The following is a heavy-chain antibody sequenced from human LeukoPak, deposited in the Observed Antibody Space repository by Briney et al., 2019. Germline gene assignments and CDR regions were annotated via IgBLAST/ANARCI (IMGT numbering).Heavy chain of an antibody. J-gene: IGHJ4*02. CDR3: ARDPVLDY. V-gene: IGHV3-48*03. D-gene: IGHD4/OR15-4a*01. CDR1: GYTFSSYE. CDR2: ISSSGSTI. Sequence: PGGSLRLSCAASGYTFSSYEMNWVRQAPGKGLEWVSYISSSGSTIYYADSVKGRFTISRDNAKNSLYLQMNSRRAKDTAVYYCARDPVLDYWGQGTLVTVSS.